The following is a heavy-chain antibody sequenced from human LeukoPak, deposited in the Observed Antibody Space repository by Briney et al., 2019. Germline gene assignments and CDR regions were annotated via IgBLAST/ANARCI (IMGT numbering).Heavy chain of an antibody. Sequence: ASVKVSCKASGYTFTRYYMHWVRQAPGQGLEWMGIISPSGGSTSYAQKFQGRVTMTRDTSTSTVYMELSSLRSEDTAVYYCARDQIASSGWYAEYFQHWGQGTLVTVSS. CDR3: ARDQIASSGWYAEYFQH. J-gene: IGHJ1*01. V-gene: IGHV1-46*01. CDR2: ISPSGGST. D-gene: IGHD6-19*01. CDR1: GYTFTRYY.